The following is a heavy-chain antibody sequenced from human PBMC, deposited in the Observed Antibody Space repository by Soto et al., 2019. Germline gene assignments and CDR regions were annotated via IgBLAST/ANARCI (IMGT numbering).Heavy chain of an antibody. Sequence: ASVKVSCKASGYTFTSYDINWVRQATGQGLEWMGWMNPNSGNTGYAQKFQGRVTMTRNTSISTAYMELSSLRSEDTAVYYCAKDKRPITIFGVVIKSNNWFDPWGQGXLVTVSS. V-gene: IGHV1-8*01. CDR2: MNPNSGNT. J-gene: IGHJ5*02. CDR1: GYTFTSYD. CDR3: AKDKRPITIFGVVIKSNNWFDP. D-gene: IGHD3-3*01.